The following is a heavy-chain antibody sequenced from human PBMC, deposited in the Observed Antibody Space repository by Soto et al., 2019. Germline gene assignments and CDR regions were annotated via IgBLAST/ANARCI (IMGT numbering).Heavy chain of an antibody. V-gene: IGHV4-34*01. Sequence: QVQLQQWGAGLLKPSETLSLTCQIYGGSFSGYYWSWIRQPPGKGLEWIGEIHQSGDTNYNPSLNSRVTISMDTSKNQFSLKLTSVTAADTAEYYCATVVVVASNLRDDAFDIWGQGTMVTVSS. CDR1: GGSFSGYY. CDR3: ATVVVVASNLRDDAFDI. CDR2: IHQSGDT. J-gene: IGHJ3*02. D-gene: IGHD2-15*01.